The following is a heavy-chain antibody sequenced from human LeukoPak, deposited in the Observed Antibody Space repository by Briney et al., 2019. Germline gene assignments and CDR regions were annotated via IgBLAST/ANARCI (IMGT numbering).Heavy chain of an antibody. Sequence: LGGSLRLSCAASGFTVSSNYMSWVRQAPGKGLEWVSVIYSGGSTYYADSVEGRFTISRDNSKNTLYLQMNSLRAEDTAVYYCARAGDSAVQFDYWGQGTLVTVSS. CDR1: GFTVSSNY. J-gene: IGHJ4*02. V-gene: IGHV3-66*02. D-gene: IGHD6-13*01. CDR2: IYSGGST. CDR3: ARAGDSAVQFDY.